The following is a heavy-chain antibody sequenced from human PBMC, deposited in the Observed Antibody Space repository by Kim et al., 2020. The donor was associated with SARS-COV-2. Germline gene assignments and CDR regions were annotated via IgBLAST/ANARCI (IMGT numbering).Heavy chain of an antibody. CDR2: ISGGGGRH. CDR3: VREASGLYGLDG. V-gene: IGHV3-20*04. CDR1: VFRFDGFG. J-gene: IGHJ6*02. D-gene: IGHD3-3*01. Sequence: GGSLRLSCVASVFRFDGFGMAWVRQGPGKGLEWVAHISGGGGRHDLADSVRGRFSVSRDNTKNSLILQMNSLRVDDTAVYFCVREASGLYGLDGWGQGTT.